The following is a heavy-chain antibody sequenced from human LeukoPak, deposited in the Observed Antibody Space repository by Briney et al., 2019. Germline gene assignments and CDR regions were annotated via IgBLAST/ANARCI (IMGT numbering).Heavy chain of an antibody. CDR1: GYSFTSYW. V-gene: IGHV5-51*01. J-gene: IGHJ4*02. CDR2: IYPGDSDT. Sequence: GESVKIACKGSGYSFTSYWIGWVRQMPGKGLEWMGIIYPGDSDTKYSPSFQGQVTTSADKSISTAYLQWSSLKASDTAMYYCTTRSFGGVIVFNGWGQGTLVTVSS. CDR3: TTRSFGGVIVFNG. D-gene: IGHD3-16*02.